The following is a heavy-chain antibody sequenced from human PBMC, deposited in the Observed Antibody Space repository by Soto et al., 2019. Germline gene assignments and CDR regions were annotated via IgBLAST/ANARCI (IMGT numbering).Heavy chain of an antibody. Sequence: QVQLQESGPGLAKPSGTLSLTCAVSGGSISSSNWWSWVRQPPGKGLEWIGEIYHSGSTNYNPSLKCRVTISVDKSKNQFSLKLSSVTAADTAVYYCASRGDYDFWSGYSNYYGMDVWGQGTTVTVSS. J-gene: IGHJ6*02. V-gene: IGHV4-4*02. D-gene: IGHD3-3*01. CDR2: IYHSGST. CDR3: ASRGDYDFWSGYSNYYGMDV. CDR1: GGSISSSNW.